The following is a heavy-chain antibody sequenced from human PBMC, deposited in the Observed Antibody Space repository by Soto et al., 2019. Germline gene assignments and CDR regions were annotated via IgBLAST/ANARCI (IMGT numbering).Heavy chain of an antibody. CDR2: INPNSGGT. CDR3: ARGAKIFGVVTPPPAAH. CDR1: GYTFTGYY. Sequence: ASVKVSCKASGYTFTGYYMHWVRQAPGQGLEWMGWINPNSGGTNYAQKFQGWVTMTRDTSISTAYMELSRLRSDDTAVYYCARGAKIFGVVTPPPAAHWGQGTLVTVSS. J-gene: IGHJ1*01. D-gene: IGHD3-3*01. V-gene: IGHV1-2*04.